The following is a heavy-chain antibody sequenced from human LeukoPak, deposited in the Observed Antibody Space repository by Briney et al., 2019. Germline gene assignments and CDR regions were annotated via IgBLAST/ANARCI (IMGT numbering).Heavy chain of an antibody. CDR1: GFTFSSYS. Sequence: GGSLRLSCAASGFTFSSYSMNWVRQAPGKGLEWVSSISSSSSYIYYADSVKGRFTISRDNAKNSLYLQLNSLRAEDTAVYYCARESGVFIAAALDYWGQGTLVTVSS. D-gene: IGHD6-13*01. J-gene: IGHJ4*02. V-gene: IGHV3-21*01. CDR3: ARESGVFIAAALDY. CDR2: ISSSSSYI.